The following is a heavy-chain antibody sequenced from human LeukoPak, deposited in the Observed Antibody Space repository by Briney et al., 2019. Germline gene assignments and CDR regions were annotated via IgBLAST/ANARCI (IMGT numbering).Heavy chain of an antibody. J-gene: IGHJ4*02. Sequence: SETLSLTCAVSGVSFDDYYWSWVRQTSGKGLEWIGEINHSGYTNDNPSLKSRVTLSIDTSRKQFSLTLRSVTVADAGIYYCTRMTRGHDYWGQGTQVTVSS. CDR3: TRMTRGHDY. CDR2: INHSGYT. V-gene: IGHV4-34*01. D-gene: IGHD4-11*01. CDR1: GVSFDDYY.